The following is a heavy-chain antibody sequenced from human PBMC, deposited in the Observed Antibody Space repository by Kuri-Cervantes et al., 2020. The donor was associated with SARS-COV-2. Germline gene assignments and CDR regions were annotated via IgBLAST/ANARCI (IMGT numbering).Heavy chain of an antibody. CDR2: INHSGST. Sequence: SQTLSLTCAVYGGSFSVYYWSWIRQPPGKGLEWIGEINHSGSTNYNPSLKSRVTISVDTSKNQFSLKLSSVTAADTAVYYCARGGSMIVVRRYFDYWGQGTLVTVSS. J-gene: IGHJ4*02. CDR1: GGSFSVYY. D-gene: IGHD3-22*01. V-gene: IGHV4-34*01. CDR3: ARGGSMIVVRRYFDY.